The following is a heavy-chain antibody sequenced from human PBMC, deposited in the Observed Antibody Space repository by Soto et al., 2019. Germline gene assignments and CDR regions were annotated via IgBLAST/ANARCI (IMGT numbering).Heavy chain of an antibody. J-gene: IGHJ4*02. CDR3: ARTSGIEWELMFSDY. CDR1: GYTFTSYY. Sequence: ASVKVSCKASGYTFTSYYMHWVRQAPGQGLEWMGIINPSGGSTSYAQKFQGRVTMTRDTSTSTVYMELSSLRSEDTAVYYCARTSGIEWELMFSDYWGQGTLVTVSS. D-gene: IGHD1-26*01. CDR2: INPSGGST. V-gene: IGHV1-46*01.